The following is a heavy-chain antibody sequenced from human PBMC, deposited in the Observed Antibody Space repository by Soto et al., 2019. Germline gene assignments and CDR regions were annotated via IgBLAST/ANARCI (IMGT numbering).Heavy chain of an antibody. CDR3: ARDPKTSGGQHWAFNYFDS. CDR2: ISYDGTNK. CDR1: GFSFSIST. Sequence: QVQLVESGGGVVQPGRSLRLSCAASGFSFSISTMHWVRQAPGKGPEWVALISYDGTNKFYADSVKGRFPISRDNSKSTLYLQVDSLRPEDASVYYCARDPKTSGGQHWAFNYFDSWGQGTLVTVSS. D-gene: IGHD7-27*01. V-gene: IGHV3-30-3*01. J-gene: IGHJ4*02.